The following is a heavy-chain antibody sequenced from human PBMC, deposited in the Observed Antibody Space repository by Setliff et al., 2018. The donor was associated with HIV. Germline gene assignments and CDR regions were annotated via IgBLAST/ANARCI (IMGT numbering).Heavy chain of an antibody. CDR3: AKASKTEIAVAGTWFDP. CDR2: IHYSGTS. V-gene: IGHV4-59*08. D-gene: IGHD6-19*01. J-gene: IGHJ5*02. CDR1: GDLINNHN. Sequence: SETLSLTCTVSGDLINNHNWNWIRQSPEKGLEWLGNIHYSGTSNYNSSLKSRIVISLDTSKKQFSLHFYSVTAADTAVYYCAKASKTEIAVAGTWFDPWGQGTLVTVSS.